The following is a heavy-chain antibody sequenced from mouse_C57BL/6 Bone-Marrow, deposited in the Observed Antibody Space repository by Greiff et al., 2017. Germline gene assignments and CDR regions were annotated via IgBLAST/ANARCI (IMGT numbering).Heavy chain of an antibody. V-gene: IGHV1-81*01. Sequence: QVQLQQSGAELARPGASVKLSCKASGYTFTSYGISWVKQRTGQGLEWIGEIYPRSGNTYYNEKFKGKATLTADKSSSTAYMELRSLTSEDSAVXCCARSGDYDVGFAYWGQGTLVTVSA. J-gene: IGHJ3*01. CDR3: ARSGDYDVGFAY. D-gene: IGHD2-4*01. CDR2: IYPRSGNT. CDR1: GYTFTSYG.